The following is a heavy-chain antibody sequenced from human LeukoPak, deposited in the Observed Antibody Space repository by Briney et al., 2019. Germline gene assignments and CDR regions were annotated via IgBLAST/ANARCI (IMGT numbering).Heavy chain of an antibody. J-gene: IGHJ4*02. CDR2: MNPNSGNT. CDR1: GYTFTSYD. CDR3: ARGLARLGELSLPYYFDY. V-gene: IGHV1-8*01. D-gene: IGHD3-16*02. Sequence: ASVKVSCKASGYTFTSYDINWVRQATGQGLEWMGWMNPNSGNTGYAQKFQGRVTMTRNTSISTAYTELSSLRSEDTAVYYCARGLARLGELSLPYYFDYWGQGTLVTVSS.